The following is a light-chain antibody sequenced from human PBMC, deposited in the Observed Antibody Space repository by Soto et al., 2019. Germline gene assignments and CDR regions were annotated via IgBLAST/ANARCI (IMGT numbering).Light chain of an antibody. CDR3: QQYGSSPT. CDR1: ESVSSHY. J-gene: IGKJ5*01. V-gene: IGKV3-20*01. CDR2: AAF. Sequence: EIVLTQSPGTLSLSPGERATLSCRASESVSSHYIGWYQQRPGRAPRLLIYAAFTRATGIPHRFSGGGSGTDFTLTIGRLEPEDFAVYYCQQYGSSPTFGEGTRLEIK.